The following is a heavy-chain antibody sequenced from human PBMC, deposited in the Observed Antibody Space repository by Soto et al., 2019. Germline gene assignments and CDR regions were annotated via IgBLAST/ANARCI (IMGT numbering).Heavy chain of an antibody. J-gene: IGHJ6*03. Sequence: GGSLRLSCAASGFTFSSYGMHWVRQAPGKGLEWVAVISYDGSNKYYADSVKGRFTISRDNSKNTLYLQMNSLRSEDTAVYYCAKVGEGYGDYVSYYNYPFYYYYYMDVWGKGTTVTVSS. CDR1: GFTFSSYG. CDR2: ISYDGSNK. CDR3: AKVGEGYGDYVSYYNYPFYYYYYMDV. V-gene: IGHV3-30*18. D-gene: IGHD4-17*01.